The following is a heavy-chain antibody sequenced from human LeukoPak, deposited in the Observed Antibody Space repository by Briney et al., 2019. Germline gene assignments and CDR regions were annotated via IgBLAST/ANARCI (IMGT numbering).Heavy chain of an antibody. CDR2: IKSKTDGGTT. CDR1: GFTFSSYW. J-gene: IGHJ4*02. Sequence: GGSLRLSCAASGFTFSSYWMSWVRQAPGKGLEWVGRIKSKTDGGTTDYSAPVRGRFTLSRDDSKNTLYLQMNSLKTEDTALYYCATDKGARDWWGQGILVTVSS. D-gene: IGHD3/OR15-3a*01. CDR3: ATDKGARDW. V-gene: IGHV3-15*01.